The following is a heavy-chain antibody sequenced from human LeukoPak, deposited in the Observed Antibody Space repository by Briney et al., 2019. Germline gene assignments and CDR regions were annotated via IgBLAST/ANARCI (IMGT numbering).Heavy chain of an antibody. V-gene: IGHV1-46*01. J-gene: IGHJ3*02. CDR2: INPSGGST. CDR1: GYTFTSYY. D-gene: IGHD4-23*01. CDR3: ARRMATVVKGGDAFDI. Sequence: GASVKVSCTASGYTFTSYYMHWVRQAPGQGLEWRGIINPSGGSTSYAQKFQGRVTITRNTSISTAYMELSSLRSEDTAVYYCARRMATVVKGGDAFDIWGQGTMVTVSS.